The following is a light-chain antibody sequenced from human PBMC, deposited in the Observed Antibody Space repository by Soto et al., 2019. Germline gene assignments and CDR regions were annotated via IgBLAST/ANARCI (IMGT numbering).Light chain of an antibody. CDR1: QSVSSSY. V-gene: IGKV3-20*01. J-gene: IGKJ4*01. CDR2: AAS. CDR3: QQYGSSLLT. Sequence: IVLTHAPCTLSLSPGERATLSFMSSQSVSSSYLAWYQQKPGQAPRLLIYAASNRATGIPDRFSGSGSGTDFTLTISRLEPEDFAVYYCQQYGSSLLTFGGGTKVDIK.